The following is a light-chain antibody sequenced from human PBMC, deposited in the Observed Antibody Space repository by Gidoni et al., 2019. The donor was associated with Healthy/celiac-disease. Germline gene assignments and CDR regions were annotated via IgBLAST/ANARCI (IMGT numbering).Light chain of an antibody. J-gene: IGKJ4*01. CDR3: MQALQTRA. Sequence: DIVMTQSPLSLPVTPGEPASISCRSSQSLLHSNGYNYLDWYLQKPGQSPQLLIYLGSNRASRVPDRFSGSGSGTDFTLKISRVEAEDVGVYYCMQALQTRAFGGGTKVEI. V-gene: IGKV2-28*01. CDR2: LGS. CDR1: QSLLHSNGYNY.